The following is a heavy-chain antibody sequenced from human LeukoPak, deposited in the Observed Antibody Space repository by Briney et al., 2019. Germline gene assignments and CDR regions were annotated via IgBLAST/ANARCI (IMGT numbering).Heavy chain of an antibody. CDR3: ARDRGEIKDY. J-gene: IGHJ4*02. CDR2: IWYDGSNK. D-gene: IGHD3-10*01. Sequence: GRSLRLSCAASGFTFSSYGMHWVRQAPGKGRDWVAVIWYDGSNKYYADSVRGRFTISRENSKNTLYLKMNSLRAEDTAVYYCARDRGEIKDYWGQGTLVTVSS. V-gene: IGHV3-33*01. CDR1: GFTFSSYG.